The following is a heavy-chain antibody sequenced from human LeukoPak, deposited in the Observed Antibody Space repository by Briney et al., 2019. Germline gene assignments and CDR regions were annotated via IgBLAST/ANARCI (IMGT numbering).Heavy chain of an antibody. J-gene: IGHJ4*02. CDR2: IYYSGST. V-gene: IGHV4-59*01. CDR1: GGSISSYY. D-gene: IGHD6-6*01. Sequence: SETLSLTCTVSGGSISSYYWSWIRQPPGKGLEWIGYIYYSGSTNYNPSLKSRVTISVDTSKNQFSLKLSSVTAADTAVYYCATGTPLGIAARGEATYYFDYWGQGTLVTVSS. CDR3: ATGTPLGIAARGEATYYFDY.